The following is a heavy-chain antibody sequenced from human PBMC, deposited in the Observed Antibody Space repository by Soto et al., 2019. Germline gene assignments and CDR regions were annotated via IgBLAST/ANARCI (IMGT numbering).Heavy chain of an antibody. V-gene: IGHV4-59*01. Sequence: PSETLSLTCTVSGGSISSYYWSWIRQPPGKGLEWIGYIYYSGSTNYNPSLKSRVTISVDTSKNQFSLKPSSVTAADTAVYYCARVGYSYGGYYYYYGMDVWGQGTTVTVSS. CDR3: ARVGYSYGGYYYYYGMDV. D-gene: IGHD5-18*01. CDR2: IYYSGST. J-gene: IGHJ6*02. CDR1: GGSISSYY.